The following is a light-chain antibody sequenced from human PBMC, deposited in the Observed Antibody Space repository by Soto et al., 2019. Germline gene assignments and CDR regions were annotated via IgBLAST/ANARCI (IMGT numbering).Light chain of an antibody. V-gene: IGKV1-5*01. CDR3: QQYNHYYS. CDR1: QSIDRW. Sequence: DIQLTQSPSTLSASVGDRVTITCRASQSIDRWLAWYQQKLGKAPELLIHDASSLESGVPSRFSGSGSGTEFTLTINSLQPDDFASYYCQQYNHYYSFGQGTKLEIK. CDR2: DAS. J-gene: IGKJ2*03.